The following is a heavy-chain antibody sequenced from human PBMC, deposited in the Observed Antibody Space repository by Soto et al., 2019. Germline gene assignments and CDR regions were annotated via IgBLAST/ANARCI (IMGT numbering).Heavy chain of an antibody. D-gene: IGHD1-1*01. CDR3: LRDQRHWNEFADQ. Sequence: VQLVESGGGLVQPGGSLRLSCAASGFAFGSYWMHWVRQAPGKGLVWVSRISQDGAIATQADSVKGRFTISRDNAKNTLFLQMNSRSADDTAVYYCLRDQRHWNEFADQWGQGTLVTVSS. CDR2: ISQDGAIA. CDR1: GFAFGSYW. V-gene: IGHV3-74*01. J-gene: IGHJ4*02.